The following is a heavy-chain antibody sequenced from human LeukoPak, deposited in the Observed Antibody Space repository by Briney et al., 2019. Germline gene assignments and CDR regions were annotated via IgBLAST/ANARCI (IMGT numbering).Heavy chain of an antibody. J-gene: IGHJ4*02. D-gene: IGHD3-3*01. Sequence: GASVKASCKASGYTLTSYGISWVRQAPGQGLEWMGGIIPIFGTANYAQKFQGRVTITADKSTSTAYMELSSLRSEDTAVYCARGPSGMVTYFDYWGQGTLVTVSS. V-gene: IGHV1-69*06. CDR1: GYTLTSYG. CDR3: ARGPSGMVTYFDY. CDR2: IIPIFGTA.